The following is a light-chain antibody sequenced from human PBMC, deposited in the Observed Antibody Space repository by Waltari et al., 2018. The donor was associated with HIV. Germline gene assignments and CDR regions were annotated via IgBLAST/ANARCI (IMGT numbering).Light chain of an antibody. Sequence: QPALTLPPSSPGSPVQPVTTSCTGPSSAVGANTYYPWFKKHPGKAPKLMIYDVTKRPTGVPDRFSGSKSGNTASLTVSGLQAEDEADYYCASHAGSKDVFGGGTRLTVL. V-gene: IGLV2-8*01. CDR3: ASHAGSKDV. CDR2: DVT. CDR1: SSAVGANTY. J-gene: IGLJ2*01.